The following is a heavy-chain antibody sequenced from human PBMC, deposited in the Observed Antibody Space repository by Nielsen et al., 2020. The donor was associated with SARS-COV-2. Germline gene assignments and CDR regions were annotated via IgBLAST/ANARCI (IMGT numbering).Heavy chain of an antibody. J-gene: IGHJ5*02. CDR2: IHPSGNT. Sequence: SETLSLTFAVYLLSFIVYYWNWIRQPPGKGLEWIGEIHPSGNTNYNPSLESRVTMSLDTSKNQFSLKLSSVTAADTAVYYCARVHYGDYVNWFDPWGQGTLVTVSS. CDR1: LLSFIVYY. D-gene: IGHD4-17*01. CDR3: ARVHYGDYVNWFDP. V-gene: IGHV4-34*01.